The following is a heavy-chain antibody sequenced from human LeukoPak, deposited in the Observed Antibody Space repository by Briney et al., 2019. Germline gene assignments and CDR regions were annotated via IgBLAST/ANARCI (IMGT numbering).Heavy chain of an antibody. CDR2: IIPIFGTA. Sequence: ASVKVSCKASGRTFSSYAISWVRQAPGQGLEWMGGIIPIFGTANYAQKFQGRVTVTADESTSTAYMELSSLRSEDTAVYYCARDMWEYSGSYPGSDYWGQGTLVTVSS. CDR1: GRTFSSYA. V-gene: IGHV1-69*13. CDR3: ARDMWEYSGSYPGSDY. D-gene: IGHD1-26*01. J-gene: IGHJ4*02.